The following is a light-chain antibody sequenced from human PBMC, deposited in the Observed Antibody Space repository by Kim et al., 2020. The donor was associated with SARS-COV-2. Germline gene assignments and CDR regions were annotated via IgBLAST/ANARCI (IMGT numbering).Light chain of an antibody. CDR3: QQYYSYPQIT. J-gene: IGKJ5*01. CDR1: QGISSY. V-gene: IGKV1-8*01. Sequence: STGDRVTITCRASQGISSYVAWYQQKPGKAPKLLIYAASTLQSGVPSRFSGSGSGTDFTLTISCLQSEDFATYYCQQYYSYPQITFGQGTRLEIK. CDR2: AAS.